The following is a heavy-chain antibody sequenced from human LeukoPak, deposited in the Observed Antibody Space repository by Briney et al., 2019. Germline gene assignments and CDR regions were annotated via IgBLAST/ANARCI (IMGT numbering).Heavy chain of an antibody. CDR2: ITVSSTT. J-gene: IGHJ3*02. CDR1: GFTCSRYT. Sequence: GGSLRLSGAASGFTCSRYTMNWVRQAPGKGLEWLSYITVSSTTYYIDSVQGRFTISRDNAKNSLYLQMNSLRGEDTAVYYCARGDTLSDLNAFDIWGQGTMVTVSS. D-gene: IGHD2/OR15-2a*01. V-gene: IGHV3-48*01. CDR3: ARGDTLSDLNAFDI.